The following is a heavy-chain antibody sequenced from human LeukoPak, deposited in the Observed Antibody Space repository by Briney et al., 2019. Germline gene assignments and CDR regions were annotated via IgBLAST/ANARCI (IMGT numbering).Heavy chain of an antibody. J-gene: IGHJ4*02. V-gene: IGHV3-66*01. Sequence: AGGSLRLSCAASGFTVSSNYMSWVRQAPGKGLEWVSVIYSGGSTYYADSVKGRFTISRDNSKNTLYLQMNSLRAEDTAVYYCASGYSSSWLDYWGQGTLVTVSS. D-gene: IGHD6-13*01. CDR1: GFTVSSNY. CDR2: IYSGGST. CDR3: ASGYSSSWLDY.